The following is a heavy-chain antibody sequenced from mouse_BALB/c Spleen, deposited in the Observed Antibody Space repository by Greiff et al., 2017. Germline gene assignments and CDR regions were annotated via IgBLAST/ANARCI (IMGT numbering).Heavy chain of an antibody. CDR3: ARGVAY. J-gene: IGHJ3*01. CDR1: GFTFTDYY. CDR2: IRNKANGYTT. Sequence: EVHLVESGGGLVQPGGSLRLSCATSGFTFTDYYMSWVRQPPGKALEWLGFIRNKANGYTTEYSASVKGRFTISRDNSQSILYLQMNTLRAEDSATYYCARGVAYWGQGTLVTVSA. V-gene: IGHV7-3*02.